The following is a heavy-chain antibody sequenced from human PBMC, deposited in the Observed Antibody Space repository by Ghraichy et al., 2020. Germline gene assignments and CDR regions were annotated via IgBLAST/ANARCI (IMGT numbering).Heavy chain of an antibody. CDR2: ISSSSSYM. CDR1: GFTFSTYN. Sequence: GGSLRLSCAASGFTFSTYNMNWVRQAPGKGLEWVSSISSSSSYMFYADSVKGRFTISRDNAKNSLYLQMNSLRAEDTAVYYCARDEGYDILTGDYYAMDVWGQGTTVTVSS. CDR3: ARDEGYDILTGDYYAMDV. D-gene: IGHD3-9*01. V-gene: IGHV3-21*01. J-gene: IGHJ6*02.